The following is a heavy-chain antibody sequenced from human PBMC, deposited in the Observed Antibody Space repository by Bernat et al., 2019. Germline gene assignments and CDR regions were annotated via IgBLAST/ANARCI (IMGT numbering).Heavy chain of an antibody. CDR2: IYHSGST. CDR3: ARKTTMFDAFDV. D-gene: IGHD3-10*02. J-gene: IGHJ3*01. CDR1: GGSISSSNW. V-gene: IGHV4-4*02. Sequence: QVQLQESGPGLVKPSQTLSLTCAVSGGSISSSNWWSWVRQPPGKGLEWIGEIYHSGSTNQNPSLKSRIIISVDKSNNQFSLKLTSVTAADTAVYYCARKTTMFDAFDVWGQGTMVTVSS.